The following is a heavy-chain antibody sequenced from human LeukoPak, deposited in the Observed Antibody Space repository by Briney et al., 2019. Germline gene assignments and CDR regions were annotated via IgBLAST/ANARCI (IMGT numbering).Heavy chain of an antibody. CDR2: IYYSGST. CDR1: GGSISSYY. V-gene: IGHV4-59*01. J-gene: IGHJ5*02. Sequence: SETLSLTRTVSGGSISSYYWSWIRQPPGKGLEWIGYIYYSGSTNYNPSLKSRVTISVDTSKDQFSLKLSSVTAADTAVYYCVRVTYGSGSYPNWFDPWGQGTLVTVSS. CDR3: VRVTYGSGSYPNWFDP. D-gene: IGHD3-10*01.